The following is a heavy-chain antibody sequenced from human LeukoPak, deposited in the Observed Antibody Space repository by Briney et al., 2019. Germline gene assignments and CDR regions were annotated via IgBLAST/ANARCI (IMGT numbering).Heavy chain of an antibody. CDR2: IYGGGST. Sequence: GGSLRLSCAASGFIFSNYAMSWVRQAPGKGLEWVSVIYGGGSTYYADSVKGRFTISRHSSKNTLYLQMNSLRAEDTAVYYCASTYCSSTSCYAGIAFDIWGQGTMVTSSS. V-gene: IGHV3-53*04. CDR3: ASTYCSSTSCYAGIAFDI. J-gene: IGHJ3*02. CDR1: GFIFSNYA. D-gene: IGHD2-2*01.